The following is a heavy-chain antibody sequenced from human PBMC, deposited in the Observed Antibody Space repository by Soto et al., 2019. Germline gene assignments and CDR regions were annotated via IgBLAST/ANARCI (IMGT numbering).Heavy chain of an antibody. CDR1: GCTLSSNA. CDR2: IIPIFGTA. J-gene: IGHJ4*02. V-gene: IGHV1-69*13. D-gene: IGHD3-22*01. CDR3: ASHYDSSGYYYRGLDY. Sequence: SVKVSCKDSGCTLSSNASSWVRQAPGQGLEWMGGIIPIFGTADYAQKFQGRVTITADESTSTAYMELSSLRSEDTAVYYCASHYDSSGYYYRGLDYWGQGTLVTVSS.